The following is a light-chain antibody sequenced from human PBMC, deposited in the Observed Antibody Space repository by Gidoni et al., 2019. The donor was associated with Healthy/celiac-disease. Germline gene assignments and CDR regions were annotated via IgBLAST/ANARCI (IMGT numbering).Light chain of an antibody. V-gene: IGLV3-1*01. J-gene: IGLJ2*01. CDR2: QDS. CDR1: KSGDEY. Sequence: SYELTQPPSVSVPPGQTASITCSGDKSGDEYACWYQQKPGQSPVLVIYQDSKRPSGIPERFSGSNSGNTATLTISGTQAMDEADYYCQAWDSSAVIFGGGTKLTVL. CDR3: QAWDSSAVI.